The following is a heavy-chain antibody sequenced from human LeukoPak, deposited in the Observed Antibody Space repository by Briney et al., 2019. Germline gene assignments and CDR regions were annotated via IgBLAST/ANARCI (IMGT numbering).Heavy chain of an antibody. CDR1: GYSISSAYY. CDR2: TYHSGST. Sequence: PSETLSLNCAVSGYSISSAYYSFWIRQPPGHGPELLGRTYHSGSTYYNPSLKSRVTISVDTSKNQFSLKLSSVTAADTAVYYCARRRVLPPAYYFDYWGQGTLVTVSS. D-gene: IGHD2/OR15-2a*01. J-gene: IGHJ4*02. CDR3: ARRRVLPPAYYFDY. V-gene: IGHV4-38-2*01.